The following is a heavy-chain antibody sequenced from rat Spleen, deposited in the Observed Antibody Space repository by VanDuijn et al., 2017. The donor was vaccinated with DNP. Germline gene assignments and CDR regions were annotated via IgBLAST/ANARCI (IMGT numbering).Heavy chain of an antibody. Sequence: EVQLVESGGGLVQPEGSLKLSCAASGFTFINYDMAWVRQAPKKGLEWVATITYAGSPYYRDSVKGRFTISRDNAKSTLYLQMNSLRSEDMATYYCVRWRRGYFDYWGQGVMVTVSS. CDR1: GFTFINYD. CDR3: VRWRRGYFDY. D-gene: IGHD4-2*01. V-gene: IGHV5-7*01. J-gene: IGHJ2*01. CDR2: ITYAGSP.